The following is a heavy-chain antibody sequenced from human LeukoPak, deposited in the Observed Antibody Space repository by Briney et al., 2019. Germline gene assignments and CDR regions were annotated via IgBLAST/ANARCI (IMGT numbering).Heavy chain of an antibody. V-gene: IGHV4-4*07. Sequence: SETLSLTCTVSGGSISSHHWSWIRQPAGKGLEWIGRINTSGSTNYNPSLESRVTMSVDTSKNQFSLKLNSVTAADTAVYFCARSRGTALVTRFDYWGQGTLVTVSS. D-gene: IGHD5-18*01. CDR2: INTSGST. CDR1: GGSISSHH. J-gene: IGHJ4*02. CDR3: ARSRGTALVTRFDY.